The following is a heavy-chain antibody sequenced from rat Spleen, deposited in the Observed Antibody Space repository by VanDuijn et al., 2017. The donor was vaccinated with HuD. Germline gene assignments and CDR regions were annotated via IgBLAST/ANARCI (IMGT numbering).Heavy chain of an antibody. CDR3: ARDYSNYFPYWYFDF. Sequence: EVQLVESGGGLVQPGRSLKLSCAASGFTFSNYGMAWVRQAPTKGLEWVASISTGGGNTYYRDSEKGRFTVSRDNAKSTQYLQMDSLRSEDTATYYCARDYSNYFPYWYFDFWGPGTMVTVSS. D-gene: IGHD1-2*01. J-gene: IGHJ1*01. V-gene: IGHV5S13*01. CDR1: GFTFSNYG. CDR2: ISTGGGNT.